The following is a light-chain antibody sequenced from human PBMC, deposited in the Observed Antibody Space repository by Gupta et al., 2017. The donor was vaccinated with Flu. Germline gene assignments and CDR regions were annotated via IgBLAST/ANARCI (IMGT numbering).Light chain of an antibody. Sequence: VPISCTGTSSDVGGYNYVSWYQQHPGKAPKLMIYEVNKRPSGVPDRFSGSKSGNTASLTVSGLQAEDGADYYCSAYAGSNNFEVFGGGTKLTVL. J-gene: IGLJ2*01. CDR3: SAYAGSNNFEV. CDR2: EVN. CDR1: SSDVGGYNY. V-gene: IGLV2-8*01.